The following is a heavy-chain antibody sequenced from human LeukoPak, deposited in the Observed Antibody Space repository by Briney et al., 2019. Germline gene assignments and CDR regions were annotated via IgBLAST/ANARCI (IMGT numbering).Heavy chain of an antibody. CDR1: GGSVSSGSYY. Sequence: SETLSLTCTVSGGSVSSGSYYWSWIRQPPGKGLEWIGYIYYSGSTNYNPSLKSRVTISVDTSKNQFSLKLSSVTAAGTAVYYCARGPSIAARPVDYWGQGTLVTVSS. D-gene: IGHD6-6*01. J-gene: IGHJ4*02. CDR3: ARGPSIAARPVDY. V-gene: IGHV4-61*01. CDR2: IYYSGST.